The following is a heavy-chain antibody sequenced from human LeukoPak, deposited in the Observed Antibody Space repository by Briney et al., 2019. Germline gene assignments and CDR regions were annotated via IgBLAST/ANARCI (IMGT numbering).Heavy chain of an antibody. CDR1: GFTFSSYA. CDR2: ITGSGGNT. V-gene: IGHV3-23*01. CDR3: AQGTPTGYGTRWFDY. D-gene: IGHD1-14*01. J-gene: IGHJ4*02. Sequence: PGGSLRLSCAASGFTFSSYAMSWVRQAPGKGLEWVSLITGSGGNTYSADSVKGRFTISRDNSKNTLYLQMSSLRAEDTAIYYCAQGTPTGYGTRWFDYWGQGTLVTVSS.